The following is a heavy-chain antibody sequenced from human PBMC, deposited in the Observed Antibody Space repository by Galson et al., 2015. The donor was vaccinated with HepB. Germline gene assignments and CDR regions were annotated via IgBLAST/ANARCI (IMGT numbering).Heavy chain of an antibody. J-gene: IGHJ4*02. Sequence: SLRLSCAASGFTFSNAWMSWVRQAPGKGLEWVGRIKSKTDGGTTDYAAPVKGRFTISRDDSKNTLYLQMNSLKTEDTAVYYCTTDLWGYSGYDLIDYWGQGTLVTVSS. D-gene: IGHD5-12*01. V-gene: IGHV3-15*01. CDR3: TTDLWGYSGYDLIDY. CDR2: IKSKTDGGTT. CDR1: GFTFSNAW.